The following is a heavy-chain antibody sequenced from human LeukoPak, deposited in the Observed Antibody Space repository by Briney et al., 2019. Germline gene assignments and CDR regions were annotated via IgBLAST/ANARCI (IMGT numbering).Heavy chain of an antibody. V-gene: IGHV1-18*01. CDR3: ARTYYDFWSGYYSINYYYYMDV. J-gene: IGHJ6*03. CDR1: GYTFTSYG. D-gene: IGHD3-3*01. CDR2: ISAYNGNT. Sequence: GASVKVSCKASGYTFTSYGISWVRQAPGQGLEWMGWISAYNGNTNYAQKLQGRVTMTTDTSTSTAYMELRSLRSDDTAVYYCARTYYDFWSGYYSINYYYYMDVWGKGTTVTVSS.